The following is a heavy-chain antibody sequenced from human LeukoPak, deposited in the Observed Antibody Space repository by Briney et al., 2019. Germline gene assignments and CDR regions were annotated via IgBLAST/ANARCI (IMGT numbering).Heavy chain of an antibody. D-gene: IGHD3-22*01. V-gene: IGHV1-18*01. CDR2: ISAYNGNT. Sequence: ASVKVSCKASGYTFTSYGISWVRQAPGQGLEWMGWISAYNGNTNYAQKLQGRVTMTTDTSTSTAYMELRSLRSDDTAVYYCAREWRDYYDSSGYYPYDYWGQGTLVTVSS. CDR1: GYTFTSYG. J-gene: IGHJ4*02. CDR3: AREWRDYYDSSGYYPYDY.